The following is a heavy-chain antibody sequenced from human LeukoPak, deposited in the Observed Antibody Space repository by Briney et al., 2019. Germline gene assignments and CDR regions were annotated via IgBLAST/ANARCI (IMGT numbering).Heavy chain of an antibody. CDR3: ARERYCGGDCYSFAFDV. Sequence: PGGSLRLSCAASGFTFSSYAMSWVRQAPGKGLEWVSIFYSGGDSTNYADSVKGRFTISRDNSKNTLYLQMNNLRADDTAVYYCARERYCGGDCYSFAFDVWGQGTVVTVSS. CDR1: GFTFSSYA. J-gene: IGHJ3*01. D-gene: IGHD2-21*02. V-gene: IGHV3-23*03. CDR2: FYSGGDST.